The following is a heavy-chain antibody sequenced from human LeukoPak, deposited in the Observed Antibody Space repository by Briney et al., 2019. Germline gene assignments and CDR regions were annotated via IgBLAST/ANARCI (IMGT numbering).Heavy chain of an antibody. J-gene: IGHJ3*02. CDR3: TTDLGVVTDDAFDI. D-gene: IGHD3-3*01. CDR1: GFTFSNAW. Sequence: GGSLRLSCAASGFTFSNAWMSWVRQAPGKGLEWVGRIKSKTDGGTTDYAAPVKGRFTISRDDSKNTLYLQMNSLKTEDTAVYYCTTDLGVVTDDAFDIWGQGTMVTVSS. CDR2: IKSKTDGGTT. V-gene: IGHV3-15*01.